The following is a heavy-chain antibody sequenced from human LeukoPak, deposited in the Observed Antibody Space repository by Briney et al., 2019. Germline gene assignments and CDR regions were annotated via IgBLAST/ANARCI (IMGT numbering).Heavy chain of an antibody. CDR3: AKGFYKPDAFDI. V-gene: IGHV3-21*01. D-gene: IGHD1-1*01. CDR1: GFTFSSYS. J-gene: IGHJ3*02. CDR2: ISSSSSYI. Sequence: PGGSLRLSCAASGFTFSSYSMNWVRQAPGKGLEWVSSISSSSSYIYYADSVKGRFTISRDNSKNTLYLQMNSLRAEDTAVYYCAKGFYKPDAFDIWGQGTMVTVSS.